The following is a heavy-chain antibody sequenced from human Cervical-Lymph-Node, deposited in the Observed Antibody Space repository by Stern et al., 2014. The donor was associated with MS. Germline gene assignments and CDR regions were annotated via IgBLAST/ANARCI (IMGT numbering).Heavy chain of an antibody. V-gene: IGHV2-5*09. J-gene: IGHJ6*02. CDR1: GFSLTTSGVG. CDR2: IYWNDDK. D-gene: IGHD4-23*01. Sequence: QVTLRESGPTLVKPTQTLTLTCTFSGFSLTTSGVGVGWLRHPPGKALEWLALIYWNDDKRYGPSLKSRLAITKDTSKNQVVLTVTNMDPVDTATYCCAHRYQLLWAVWGQGTTVTVSS. CDR3: AHRYQLLWAV.